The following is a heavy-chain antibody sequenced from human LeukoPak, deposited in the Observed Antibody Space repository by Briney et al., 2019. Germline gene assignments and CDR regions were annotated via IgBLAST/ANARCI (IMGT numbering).Heavy chain of an antibody. CDR2: IYPGDSDT. V-gene: IGHV5-51*01. J-gene: IGHJ3*02. Sequence: GESLKISCKGSGCSFTNYWIGWVRQMPGKGLEWMGIIYPGDSDTRYSPSFQSQVTISADKSISTAYLQWSSLKASDTAMYYCARREGTVRGVTYDAFDIWGQGTMVTVSS. CDR1: GCSFTNYW. CDR3: ARREGTVRGVTYDAFDI. D-gene: IGHD3-10*01.